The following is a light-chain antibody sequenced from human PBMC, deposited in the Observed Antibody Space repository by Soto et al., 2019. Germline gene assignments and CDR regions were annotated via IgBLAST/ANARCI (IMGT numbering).Light chain of an antibody. CDR3: QQYGSSPFT. CDR1: QSVSSSY. V-gene: IGKV3-20*01. CDR2: GAS. J-gene: IGKJ3*01. Sequence: EIVLTQSPGTLSLSPGERVTLSCRVSQSVSSSYLAWYQQKPGQAPRLLIYGASSRATGIPDRFSGSGSGTDFTLTISRLEPEDFAVYYCQQYGSSPFTFGPGTKVDIK.